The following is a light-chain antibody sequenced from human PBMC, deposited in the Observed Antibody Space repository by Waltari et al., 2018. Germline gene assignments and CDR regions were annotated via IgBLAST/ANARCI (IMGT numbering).Light chain of an antibody. CDR2: DAS. Sequence: IQMTQSPSSLSISVGDRVTITCPASRGSYAYLNWYQQQPGKAPKLLNYDASTLQRGVPTRFSGGGIGTDFTLTISDLQPDDFATYFCQQSYSAPFTFGRGTQLE. V-gene: IGKV1-39*01. CDR1: RGSYAY. J-gene: IGKJ5*01. CDR3: QQSYSAPFT.